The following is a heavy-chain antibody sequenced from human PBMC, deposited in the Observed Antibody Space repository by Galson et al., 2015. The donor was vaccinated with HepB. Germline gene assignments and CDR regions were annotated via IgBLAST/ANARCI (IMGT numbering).Heavy chain of an antibody. CDR1: GFTFSDYY. CDR3: ARDETTMARGVIHKWYSGY. V-gene: IGHV3-11*05. J-gene: IGHJ4*02. D-gene: IGHD3-10*01. CDR2: ISTSSSYT. Sequence: SLRLSCAASGFTFSDYYMSWIRQAPGKGLEWVSYISTSSSYTNYADSVKGRFTISRDNAKNSLYLQMNSLRAEDTALYYCARDETTMARGVIHKWYSGYWGQGILVTVSS.